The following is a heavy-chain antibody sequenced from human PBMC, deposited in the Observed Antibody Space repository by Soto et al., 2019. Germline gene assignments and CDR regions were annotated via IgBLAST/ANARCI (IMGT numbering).Heavy chain of an antibody. Sequence: SETLSLTCTVSCGSISSGGYYWSWIRQHPGKGLEWIGYIYYSGSTYYNPSLKSRVTISVDTSKNQFSLKLSSVTAADTAVYYCARETGAAAVLFDYWGQGTLVTVSS. J-gene: IGHJ4*02. CDR1: CGSISSGGYY. D-gene: IGHD6-13*01. V-gene: IGHV4-31*03. CDR3: ARETGAAAVLFDY. CDR2: IYYSGST.